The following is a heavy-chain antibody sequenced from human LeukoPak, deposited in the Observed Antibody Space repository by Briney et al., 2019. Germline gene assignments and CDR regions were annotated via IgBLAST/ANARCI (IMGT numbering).Heavy chain of an antibody. V-gene: IGHV3-23*01. D-gene: IGHD3-22*01. CDR3: AKDETDYYDNSGGAFDV. CDR2: SGGSSGSI. Sequence: GRSLRLSCAASGFTFSSYAMSWVRQAPGKGLEWVGVSGGSSGSIFYADSVSGRFSISRDNSKNTLYLQMSSLRAEDTAVYYCAKDETDYYDNSGGAFDVWGQGTMVTVSS. CDR1: GFTFSSYA. J-gene: IGHJ3*01.